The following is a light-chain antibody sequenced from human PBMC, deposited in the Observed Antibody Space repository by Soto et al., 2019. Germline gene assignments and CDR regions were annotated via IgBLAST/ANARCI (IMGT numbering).Light chain of an antibody. J-gene: IGKJ1*01. V-gene: IGKV1-9*01. CDR1: QGINNY. CDR3: QQLNNYPRT. Sequence: DIQLTQSPSFLSASVGDRVTITCRASQGINNYLAWYQQKPGKAPKLLIYTASTLQSGVSSRFSGSGSGTEFTLTISSLQPEDFATYYCQQLNNYPRTFGQGTKVEIK. CDR2: TAS.